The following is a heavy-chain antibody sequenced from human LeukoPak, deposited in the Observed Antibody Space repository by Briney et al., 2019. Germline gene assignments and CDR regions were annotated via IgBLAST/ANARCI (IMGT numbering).Heavy chain of an antibody. Sequence: PSETLSLTCTVSGGSISSSSYYWGWIRQPPGKGLEWIGEINHSGSTNYNPSLKSRVTISVDTSKNQFSLKLSSVTAADTAVYYCARSKVAMVRGVMGVPFDYWGQGTLVTVSS. V-gene: IGHV4-39*07. J-gene: IGHJ4*02. CDR2: INHSGST. CDR1: GGSISSSSYY. CDR3: ARSKVAMVRGVMGVPFDY. D-gene: IGHD3-10*01.